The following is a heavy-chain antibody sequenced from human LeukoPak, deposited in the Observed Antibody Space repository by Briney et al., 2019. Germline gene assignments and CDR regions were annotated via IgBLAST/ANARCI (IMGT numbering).Heavy chain of an antibody. CDR1: GFTFSSYG. CDR2: ISYDGSNK. D-gene: IGHD2-2*01. CDR3: ARALYCSSTSCYRPYNWFDP. V-gene: IGHV3-30*03. J-gene: IGHJ5*02. Sequence: PGGSLRLSCAASGFTFSSYGMHWVRQAPGKGLEWVAVISYDGSNKYYADSVKGRFTISRDNSKNTLYLQMNSLRAEDTAVYYCARALYCSSTSCYRPYNWFDPWGQGTLVTVSS.